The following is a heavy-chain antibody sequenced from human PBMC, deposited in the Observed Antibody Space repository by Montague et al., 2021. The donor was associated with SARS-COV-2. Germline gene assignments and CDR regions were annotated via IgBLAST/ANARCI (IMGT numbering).Heavy chain of an antibody. CDR1: GGSISSYY. Sequence: SETLSLTCTVPGGSISSYYWSWIRQPPGKGLEWIGHIYYSGSTNYNPSLKSRVTISVDTSKNQFSLKLSSVTAADTAVYYCARVPYSSSGFFYYYYGIDVWGQGNTVTVSS. D-gene: IGHD6-6*01. V-gene: IGHV4-59*13. CDR2: IYYSGST. J-gene: IGHJ6*02. CDR3: ARVPYSSSGFFYYYYGIDV.